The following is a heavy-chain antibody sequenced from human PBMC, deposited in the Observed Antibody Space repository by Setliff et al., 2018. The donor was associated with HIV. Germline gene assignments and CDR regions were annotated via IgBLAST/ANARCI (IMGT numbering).Heavy chain of an antibody. V-gene: IGHV3-21*01. D-gene: IGHD3-22*01. Sequence: GGSLRLSCAASGFIFSGYTMVWVRQAPGKGLEWVSSISSSGNFIYYEDSVKGRFTVSRDNAQNSLYLQMNSLRAEDTAVYYCARVDYHDYNGYIDFWGQGTLVTVSS. CDR1: GFIFSGYT. CDR3: ARVDYHDYNGYIDF. CDR2: ISSSGNFI. J-gene: IGHJ4*02.